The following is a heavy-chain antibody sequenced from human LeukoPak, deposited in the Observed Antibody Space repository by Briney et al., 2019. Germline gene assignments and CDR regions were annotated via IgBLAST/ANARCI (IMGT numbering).Heavy chain of an antibody. CDR2: IIPILGIA. CDR3: ASIDNLVVTAVISDAFDI. Sequence: GASVKVSCKASGGTFSSYAISWVRQAPGQGLEWMGSIIPILGIANYAQKFQGRVTITADKSTSTAYMELSSLGSEDTAVYYCASIDNLVVTAVISDAFDIWGQGTMVTVSS. CDR1: GGTFSSYA. V-gene: IGHV1-69*04. J-gene: IGHJ3*02. D-gene: IGHD2-21*02.